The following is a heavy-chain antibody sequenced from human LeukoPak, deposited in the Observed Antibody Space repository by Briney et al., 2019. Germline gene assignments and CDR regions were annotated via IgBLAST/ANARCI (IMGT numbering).Heavy chain of an antibody. D-gene: IGHD6-25*01. Sequence: GGSLRLSCAAAGFTFSDDSMRLVRQAPGRGLWRVSCIGRAGTTIYYADSVKGRFTISRDNAKHSLCLQMNSLRAEGTAVYYCASPTRLGGTIFIDIWGKGTTVTVSS. CDR2: IGRAGTTI. CDR1: GFTFSDDS. CDR3: ASPTRLGGTIFIDI. J-gene: IGHJ6*03. V-gene: IGHV3-48*01.